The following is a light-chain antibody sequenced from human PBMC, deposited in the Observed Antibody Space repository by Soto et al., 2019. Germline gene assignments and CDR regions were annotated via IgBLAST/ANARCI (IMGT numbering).Light chain of an antibody. Sequence: ENVLTQSPGTLSLSPGERATLSCRASQSVSSSYLAWYQQQPGQAPRLLIYGASSRATGIPDRFSGSGSGTDFPLTISRLEPEDFAVYYCQQYGSSPWAFGQGTKVEIK. CDR3: QQYGSSPWA. CDR2: GAS. CDR1: QSVSSSY. J-gene: IGKJ1*01. V-gene: IGKV3-20*01.